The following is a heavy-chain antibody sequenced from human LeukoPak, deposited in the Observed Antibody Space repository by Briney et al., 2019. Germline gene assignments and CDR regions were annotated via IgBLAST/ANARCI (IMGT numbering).Heavy chain of an antibody. Sequence: SETLSLTCAVYGGSFSGYYWSWIRQPPGKGLEWIGEINHSGSTNYNPSLKSRVTISVGTSKKQFSLKLSSVTAADTAVYYCAREYSSSSDYWGQGTLVTVSS. V-gene: IGHV4-34*01. CDR3: AREYSSSSDY. J-gene: IGHJ4*02. D-gene: IGHD6-6*01. CDR2: INHSGST. CDR1: GGSFSGYY.